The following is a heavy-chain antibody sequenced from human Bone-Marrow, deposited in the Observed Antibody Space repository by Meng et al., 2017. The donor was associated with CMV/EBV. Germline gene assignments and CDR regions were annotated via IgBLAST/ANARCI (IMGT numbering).Heavy chain of an antibody. D-gene: IGHD1-14*01. Sequence: ASVKVSCKASGYTFSDYYIHWVRQAPGQGPEWMGWINPNSGGTNYAQKFQGRVTMTRDTSISTAYMELSRLRSDDTAVYYCALLRTHQFDYWGQGTLVTVSS. V-gene: IGHV1-2*02. J-gene: IGHJ4*02. CDR3: ALLRTHQFDY. CDR1: GYTFSDYY. CDR2: INPNSGGT.